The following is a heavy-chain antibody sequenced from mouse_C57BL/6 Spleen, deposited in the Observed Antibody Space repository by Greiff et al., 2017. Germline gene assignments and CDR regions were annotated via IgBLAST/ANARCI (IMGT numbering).Heavy chain of an antibody. J-gene: IGHJ4*01. CDR2: IYPRSGNT. CDR1: GYTFTSYG. V-gene: IGHV1-81*01. CDR3: AREEAKDY. Sequence: QVQLQQSGAELARPGASVKLSCKASGYTFTSYGISWVKQRTGQGLEWIGEIYPRSGNTYYNEKFKGKATLTADKSSSTAYMELRSLTSEDSAVYFYAREEAKDYWGQGTSVTVSS.